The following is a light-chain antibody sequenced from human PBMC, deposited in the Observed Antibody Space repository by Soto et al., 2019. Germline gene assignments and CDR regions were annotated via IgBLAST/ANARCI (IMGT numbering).Light chain of an antibody. V-gene: IGKV3-11*01. CDR1: QSVSSF. CDR3: QQRSNWPQLT. Sequence: EIVLTQSPATLSLSPGERATLSCRASQSVSSFLAWFQQKPGQAPRLLIYDASNWATGIPARFSGSGSGTDFTLTISSLEPEDFAVYYCQQRSNWPQLTFGGGTKVEIE. CDR2: DAS. J-gene: IGKJ4*01.